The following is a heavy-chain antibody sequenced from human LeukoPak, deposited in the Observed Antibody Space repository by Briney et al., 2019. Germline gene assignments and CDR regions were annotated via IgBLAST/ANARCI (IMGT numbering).Heavy chain of an antibody. J-gene: IGHJ6*03. D-gene: IGHD5-12*01. Sequence: GGSLRLSCAASGFTFSSYSMNWVRQAPGKGLEWVSKITSSSSTAFYADSVKGRFTISRDNAKNSLYLQMNSLRAEDTAVYYCARDNVVTTIDDDYYMDVWGKGTTVTVSS. CDR2: ITSSSSTA. CDR1: GFTFSSYS. CDR3: ARDNVVTTIDDDYYMDV. V-gene: IGHV3-48*01.